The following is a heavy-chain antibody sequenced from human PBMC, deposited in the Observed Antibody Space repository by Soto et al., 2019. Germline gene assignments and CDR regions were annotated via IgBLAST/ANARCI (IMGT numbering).Heavy chain of an antibody. J-gene: IGHJ5*02. D-gene: IGHD3-22*01. CDR3: ARPIEGGSSGYYH. CDR1: GGSISSSNYY. V-gene: IGHV4-39*01. CDR2: FYYSGST. Sequence: QLQLQESGPGLVKPSETLSLTCTVSGGSISSSNYYWAWIRQPPGKGLEWIGSFYYSGSTYYKPSLKSRVSISVDTSTTQFSLKLSSVTAADTAVYYCARPIEGGSSGYYHWGQGTLVTVSS.